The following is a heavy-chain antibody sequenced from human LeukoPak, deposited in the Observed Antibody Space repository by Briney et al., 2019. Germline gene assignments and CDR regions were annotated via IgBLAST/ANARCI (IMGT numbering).Heavy chain of an antibody. CDR3: TREGGGKYSYGL. CDR1: GFTVSSYS. CDR2: ISSSGLYI. J-gene: IGHJ4*02. Sequence: PGGSLRLSCAASGFTVSSYSIHWVRLAPGRGLEWVSSISSSGLYIYYADSVKGRFTISRDLAQNSVYLQMNSLRAEDTALYYCTREGGGKYSYGLWGQGTLVTVSS. D-gene: IGHD5-18*01. V-gene: IGHV3-21*06.